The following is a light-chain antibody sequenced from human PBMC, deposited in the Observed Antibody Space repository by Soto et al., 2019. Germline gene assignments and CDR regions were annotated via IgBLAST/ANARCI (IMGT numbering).Light chain of an antibody. CDR2: SAS. J-gene: IGKJ3*01. CDR1: QTVTGNY. CDR3: QQYSASPRT. V-gene: IGKV3-20*01. Sequence: GAVSLYKRDRATLSFSASQTVTGNYLAWYHQKPGQAPRLLIHSASSRATGIPDRFSASGTGTDFTLTICRLEPEDFAVYYCQQYSASPRTFGHVSNVAI.